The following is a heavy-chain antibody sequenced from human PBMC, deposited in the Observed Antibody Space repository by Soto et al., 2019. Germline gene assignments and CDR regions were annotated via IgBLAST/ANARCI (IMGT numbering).Heavy chain of an antibody. Sequence: SETLSLTCTVSGDSVNSVSDYWSWIRQPPGKGLEWIGYIYYSGSADYNPSLGSRVTISIDTSKNQFSLKLTSVTAADTAVYYCARGVGFGYYYYHMDLWGQGTTVTVS. CDR1: GDSVNSVSDY. CDR2: IYYSGSA. J-gene: IGHJ6*02. D-gene: IGHD3-10*01. CDR3: ARGVGFGYYYYHMDL. V-gene: IGHV4-61*01.